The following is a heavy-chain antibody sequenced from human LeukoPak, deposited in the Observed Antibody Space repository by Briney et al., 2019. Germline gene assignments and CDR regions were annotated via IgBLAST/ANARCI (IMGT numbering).Heavy chain of an antibody. CDR2: INSVGST. CDR1: GFTFGTYA. J-gene: IGHJ4*02. V-gene: IGHV3-23*01. CDR3: ARGSCTIELGDDY. D-gene: IGHD5-24*01. Sequence: GGSLRLSCAASGFTFGTYAMSWVRQAPGKGLEWVSAINSVGSTYYADSVKGRFTISRDNSENTLYLQMDSLRAEDTAVYYCARGSCTIELGDDYWGQGTLVTVSS.